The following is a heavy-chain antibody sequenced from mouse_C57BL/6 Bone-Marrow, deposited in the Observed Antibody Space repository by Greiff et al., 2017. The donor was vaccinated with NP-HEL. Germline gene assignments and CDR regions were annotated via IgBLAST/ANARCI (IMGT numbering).Heavy chain of an antibody. CDR2: ISNGGGST. Sequence: EVKLVESGGGLVQPGGSLKLSCAASGFTFSDYYMYWVRQTPEKRLEWVAYISNGGGSTYYPDTVKGRFTISRDNAKNTLYLQMSRLKSEDTAMYYCARLTTVVAMDYWGQGTSVTVSS. J-gene: IGHJ4*01. CDR3: ARLTTVVAMDY. V-gene: IGHV5-12*01. D-gene: IGHD1-1*01. CDR1: GFTFSDYY.